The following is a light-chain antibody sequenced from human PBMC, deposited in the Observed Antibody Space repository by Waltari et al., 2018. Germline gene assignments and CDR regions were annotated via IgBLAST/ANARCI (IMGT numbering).Light chain of an antibody. Sequence: QSALTQPASVSGSPGQSITISCTGISSDIGDYIVSWYQHHPGKAPKLMIYEVGSRPPGVSNRFSGAKSGNTASLTISGLQAEDEADYYCLSYTTSDILGVFGGGTKLTVL. CDR3: LSYTTSDILGV. CDR2: EVG. CDR1: SSDIGDYI. J-gene: IGLJ3*02. V-gene: IGLV2-14*01.